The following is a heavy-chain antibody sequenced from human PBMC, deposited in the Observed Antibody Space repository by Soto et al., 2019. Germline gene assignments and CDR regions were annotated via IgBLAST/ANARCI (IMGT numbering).Heavy chain of an antibody. Sequence: QVQLVQSGPELKKPGASVKVSCKASGYTFTSYGISWVRQAPGQGLEWMGRIKSNNGDTDYRQKFQGRITMTADASTDTVYMDLRNLTTDDTGVYYCSRFGAYGSHWGQGTQITVSS. V-gene: IGHV1-18*04. D-gene: IGHD1-26*01. J-gene: IGHJ4*02. CDR2: IKSNNGDT. CDR1: GYTFTSYG. CDR3: SRFGAYGSH.